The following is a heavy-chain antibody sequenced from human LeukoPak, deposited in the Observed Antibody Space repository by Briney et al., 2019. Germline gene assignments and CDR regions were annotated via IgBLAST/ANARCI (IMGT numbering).Heavy chain of an antibody. CDR1: GYSISSGSY. V-gene: IGHV4-38-2*02. CDR2: IYHSGIT. D-gene: IGHD2-15*01. J-gene: IGHJ3*02. CDR3: AKVYCSGGSCYSSDAFDI. Sequence: SETLSLTCTVSGYSISSGSYWGWIRQPPGKGLEWIGTIYHSGITYYNPSLKSRVTISVDTSKNQFSLKLTSVTAADTAVYYCAKVYCSGGSCYSSDAFDIWGQGTMVTVSS.